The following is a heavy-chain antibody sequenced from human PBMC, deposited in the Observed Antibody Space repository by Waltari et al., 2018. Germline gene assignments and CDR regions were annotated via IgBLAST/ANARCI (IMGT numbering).Heavy chain of an antibody. CDR1: GFTFSDYE. CDR3: ARDRNGDEDFDY. CDR2: ISGSGSTI. Sequence: EVQLVESGGDLVQPGGSLRLSCAASGFTFSDYEMNWVRQAPGKGLGWVSFISGSGSTIFYADSVRGRFTISRDNAKNSLYLQMNSLRAEDTAFYYCARDRNGDEDFDYWGQGTLVTVSS. D-gene: IGHD2-8*01. J-gene: IGHJ4*02. V-gene: IGHV3-48*03.